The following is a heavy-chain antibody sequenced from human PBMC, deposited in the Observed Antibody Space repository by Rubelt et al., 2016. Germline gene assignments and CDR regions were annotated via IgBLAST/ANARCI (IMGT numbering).Heavy chain of an antibody. Sequence: QVQLVQSGAEVKKPGASVKVSCKASGYTFTNYDINWVRQATGQGLEWMGWMNADRGNTGYAQKFQGRLTMTRDTSITPTDREMSSLRSDDTAVYYCAREFPDFWGQGTLVTVSS. CDR3: AREFPDF. CDR1: GYTFTNYD. J-gene: IGHJ4*02. CDR2: MNADRGNT. V-gene: IGHV1-8*01.